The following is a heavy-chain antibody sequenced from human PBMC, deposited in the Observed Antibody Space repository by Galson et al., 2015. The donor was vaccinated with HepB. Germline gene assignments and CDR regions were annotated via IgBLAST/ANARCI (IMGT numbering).Heavy chain of an antibody. J-gene: IGHJ4*02. Sequence: SLRLSCAASGFTFSSYGMHWVRQAPGKGLEWVAFIRYDGSNKYYADSVKGRFTISRDNSKNTLYLQMNSLRAEDTAVYYCAKDPDMVRGAVYDYWGQGTLVTVSS. CDR1: GFTFSSYG. D-gene: IGHD3-10*01. CDR3: AKDPDMVRGAVYDY. CDR2: IRYDGSNK. V-gene: IGHV3-30*02.